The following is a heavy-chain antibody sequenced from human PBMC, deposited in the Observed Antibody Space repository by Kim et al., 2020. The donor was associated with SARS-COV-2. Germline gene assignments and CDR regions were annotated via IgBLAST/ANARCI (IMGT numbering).Heavy chain of an antibody. D-gene: IGHD2-2*01. Sequence: ASVKVSCKASGYTFTSYAMNWVRQAPGQGLEWMGWINTNTGNPTYAQGFTGRFVFSLDTSVSTAYLQISSLKAEDTAVYYCARDQAGYCSSTSCYLYGMDVWGQGTTVTVSS. CDR2: INTNTGNP. CDR3: ARDQAGYCSSTSCYLYGMDV. CDR1: GYTFTSYA. V-gene: IGHV7-4-1*02. J-gene: IGHJ6*02.